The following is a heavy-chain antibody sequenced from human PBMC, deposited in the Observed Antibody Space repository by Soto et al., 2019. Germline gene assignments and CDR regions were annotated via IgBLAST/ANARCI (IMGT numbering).Heavy chain of an antibody. CDR1: GFTFSAYA. V-gene: IGHV3-23*01. J-gene: IGHJ4*02. D-gene: IGHD3-22*01. CDR2: ISGSGGIT. CDR3: AKDLHSSAHLH. Sequence: GGSLRLSCAASGFTFSAYAMSWVRQAPGKGLEWVSAISGSGGITYSADSVKGRFTISRDNSKNTLYLQMNSLRAEDTAVYYCAKDLHSSAHLHWGQGTLVTVSS.